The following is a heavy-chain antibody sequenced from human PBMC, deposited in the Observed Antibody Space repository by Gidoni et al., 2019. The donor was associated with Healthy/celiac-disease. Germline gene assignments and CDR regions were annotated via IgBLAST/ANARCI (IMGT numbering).Heavy chain of an antibody. J-gene: IGHJ4*02. Sequence: QVQLVESGGGVVQPGRCLGLSCAASGFPFSSYAMHWVRQAPGKGLEGVAVISKEGSNKYYADSVKGRFTISRDNSKNTLYLQMNSLRAEDTAVYYCARVPEEGLGFDYWGQGTLVTVSS. V-gene: IGHV3-30-3*01. D-gene: IGHD6-19*01. CDR3: ARVPEEGLGFDY. CDR1: GFPFSSYA. CDR2: ISKEGSNK.